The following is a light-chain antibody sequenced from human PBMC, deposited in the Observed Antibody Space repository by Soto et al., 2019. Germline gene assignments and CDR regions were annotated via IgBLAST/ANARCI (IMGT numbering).Light chain of an antibody. CDR2: DAS. Sequence: EIVLTQSPATLSLSPGERATLSCGASQSVSSSYLAWYQQKPALPPRLLFYDASSRATGIPDRFSGSGSGTYFILTISRLEPEDFAVYYCQRYSSSPITFGQGTRLEIK. V-gene: IGKV3D-20*01. CDR1: QSVSSSY. CDR3: QRYSSSPIT. J-gene: IGKJ5*01.